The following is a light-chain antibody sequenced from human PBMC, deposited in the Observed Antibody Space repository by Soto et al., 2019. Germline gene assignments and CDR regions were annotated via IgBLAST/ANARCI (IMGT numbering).Light chain of an antibody. Sequence: QSVLTQPASVSGSPGQSITISCTGTSGDVGGYNYVSWYQQHPGKAPKFMIYAVSNRPSGVSNRFSGSKSGNTASLTISGLQAEDEADYYCSSYSSRSTLLVFGGGTKLTVL. V-gene: IGLV2-14*01. J-gene: IGLJ2*01. CDR2: AVS. CDR1: SGDVGGYNY. CDR3: SSYSSRSTLLV.